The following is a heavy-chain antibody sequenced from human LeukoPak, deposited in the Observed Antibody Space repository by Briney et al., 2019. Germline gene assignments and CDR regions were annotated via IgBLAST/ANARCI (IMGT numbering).Heavy chain of an antibody. V-gene: IGHV4-39*01. J-gene: IGHJ4*02. CDR2: IYHSGST. D-gene: IGHD6-19*01. CDR3: ARQVAVAGTFYFDY. Sequence: SETLSLTCTVSGGSISSGDYYWSWIRQPPGKGLEWIGSIYHSGSTYYNPSLESRVTISVDTSKNQFSLKLSSVTAADTAVYYCARQVAVAGTFYFDYWGQGTLVTVSS. CDR1: GGSISSGDYY.